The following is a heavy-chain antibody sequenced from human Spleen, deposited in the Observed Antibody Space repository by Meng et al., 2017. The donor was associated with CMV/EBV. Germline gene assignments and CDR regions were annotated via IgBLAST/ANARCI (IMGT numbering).Heavy chain of an antibody. V-gene: IGHV4-61*01. D-gene: IGHD3-3*01. CDR1: GGSVSSGNYY. Sequence: TETLSLTCTVSGGSVSSGNYYWNWIRQPPGKGLEWIGYIYYSESTNYNPSLKSRVTISVDTSKNQFSLKLSSVTAADTAVYYCARGTDYNFSSSYYGTWYFDLWGRGTLVTVSS. CDR3: ARGTDYNFSSSYYGTWYFDL. CDR2: IYYSEST. J-gene: IGHJ2*01.